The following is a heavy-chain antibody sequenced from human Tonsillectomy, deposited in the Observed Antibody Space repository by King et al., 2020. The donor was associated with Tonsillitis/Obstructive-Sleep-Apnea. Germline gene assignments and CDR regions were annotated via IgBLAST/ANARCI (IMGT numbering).Heavy chain of an antibody. V-gene: IGHV3-23*04. J-gene: IGHJ4*02. CDR1: GFTFRSYA. CDR3: AKVPNSGSYYYFDY. D-gene: IGHD3-10*01. Sequence: VQLVESGGGLLQPGESLRLSCAASGFTFRSYAMNWVRQAPGKGLEWVSAISGSGRDTYYADSVKGRFTISRDTSKNTLYLQMNSLRAEDTAIYYCAKVPNSGSYYYFDYWGQGTLVTVSS. CDR2: ISGSGRDT.